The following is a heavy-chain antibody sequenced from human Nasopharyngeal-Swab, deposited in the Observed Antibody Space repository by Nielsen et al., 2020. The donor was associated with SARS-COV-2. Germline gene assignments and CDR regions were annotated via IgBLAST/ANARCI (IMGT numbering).Heavy chain of an antibody. J-gene: IGHJ5*02. V-gene: IGHV4-39*01. CDR1: GGSISSSSYY. CDR2: IYYSGST. D-gene: IGHD3-10*01. Sequence: SETLSLTCTVSGGSISSSSYYWGWIRQPPGKGLEWIGSIYYSGSTYYNPSLKSRVTISVDTSKNQFSLKLSSVTAADTAVYYCARRLYTYYYGSGSYYNRAWFDPWGQGTLVTVSS. CDR3: ARRLYTYYYGSGSYYNRAWFDP.